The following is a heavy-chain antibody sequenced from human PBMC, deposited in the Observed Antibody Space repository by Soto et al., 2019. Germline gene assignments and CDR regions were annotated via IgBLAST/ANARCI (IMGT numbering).Heavy chain of an antibody. J-gene: IGHJ4*02. CDR3: ARGPPHSH. CDR1: GGSISTGGYS. V-gene: IGHV4-30-2*01. D-gene: IGHD2-21*01. CDR2: IYHSGSS. Sequence: QLQLQESGSGLVKPSQTLSLTCADSGGSISTGGYSWSWIRQPPGNGLEWIGYIYHSGSSYYNPSLRSRVTISVDRSKNQFSLKLSSVSAADTAVYYCARGPPHSHWGQGTLVTVSS.